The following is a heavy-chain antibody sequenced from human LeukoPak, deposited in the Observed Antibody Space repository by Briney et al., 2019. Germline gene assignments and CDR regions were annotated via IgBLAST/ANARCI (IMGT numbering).Heavy chain of an antibody. Sequence: ESGPTLVKPTQILTLTCTFPGFPLSTSGVGVGWIRQPPGKALEWLALIYWDDDKRYSPSLKSRLTITKDTSKNQVVLTMTNMDPVDTATYYCAHSGLITTVWLYMFDYWGQGTLVTVSS. D-gene: IGHD4-17*01. V-gene: IGHV2-5*02. CDR1: GFPLSTSGVG. J-gene: IGHJ4*02. CDR2: IYWDDDK. CDR3: AHSGLITTVWLYMFDY.